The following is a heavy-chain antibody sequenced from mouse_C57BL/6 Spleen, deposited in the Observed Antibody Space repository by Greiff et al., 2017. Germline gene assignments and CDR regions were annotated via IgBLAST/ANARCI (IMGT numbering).Heavy chain of an antibody. Sequence: EVMLVESGGGLVKPGGSLKLSCAASGFTFSDYGMHWVRQAPEKGLEWVAYISSGSSTIYYADTVKGRFTISRDNANNTLFLQMTSLRSEDTAMYYCAAYEYAMDYWGQGTSVTVSS. J-gene: IGHJ4*01. CDR2: ISSGSSTI. V-gene: IGHV5-17*01. CDR1: GFTFSDYG. CDR3: AAYEYAMDY. D-gene: IGHD2-12*01.